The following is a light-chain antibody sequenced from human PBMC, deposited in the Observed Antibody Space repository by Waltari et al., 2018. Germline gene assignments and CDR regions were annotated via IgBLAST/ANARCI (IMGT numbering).Light chain of an antibody. J-gene: IGLJ3*02. Sequence: QSALTQPASVSGSPGQSITLSCTGTSSDLGSYNLVSWYQQHPGNAPNLMVYEVTKRPSGVSNRFSGSKSGNSASLTISGLQAEDEADYDCCSDAGSSTLVVGGGTKVTVL. CDR2: EVT. CDR3: CSDAGSSTLV. CDR1: SSDLGSYNL. V-gene: IGLV2-23*02.